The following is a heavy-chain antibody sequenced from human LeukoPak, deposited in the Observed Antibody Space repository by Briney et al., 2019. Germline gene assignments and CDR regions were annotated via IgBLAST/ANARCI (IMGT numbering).Heavy chain of an antibody. CDR2: INPNSGGT. Sequence: ASVKVSCKASGYTFTGYYMHWVRQAPGQGLEWMGWINPNSGGTNYQGRVTMTRDTSISTAYMELSRLRSDDTAVYYCARAEDTVNWFDPWGQGTLVTVSS. CDR1: GYTFTGYY. CDR3: ARAEDTVNWFDP. J-gene: IGHJ5*02. V-gene: IGHV1-2*02. D-gene: IGHD5-18*01.